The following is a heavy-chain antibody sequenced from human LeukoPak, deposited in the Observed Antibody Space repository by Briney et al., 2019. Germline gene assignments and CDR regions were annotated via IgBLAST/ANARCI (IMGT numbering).Heavy chain of an antibody. Sequence: GGSLRLSCAASGFTCSSFGKSWVRQAPGKGMEWVANIKQDGSEKYYVDSVKGRFTISRDNAKNSLYLQMNSLRAEDTAIYYCARDHGGSYYWLAAFDIWGQGTMVTVSS. J-gene: IGHJ3*02. V-gene: IGHV3-7*01. CDR3: ARDHGGSYYWLAAFDI. CDR1: GFTCSSFG. CDR2: IKQDGSEK. D-gene: IGHD1-26*01.